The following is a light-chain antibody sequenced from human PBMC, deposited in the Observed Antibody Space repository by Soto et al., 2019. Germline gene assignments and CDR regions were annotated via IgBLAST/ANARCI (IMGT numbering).Light chain of an antibody. CDR2: DAS. Sequence: DIQVTQSPPPLSASVGDRVTITCRASQTISTWMAWYQQKPGKAPKLLVYDASTLQSGVASRFSGSGSGTEFTLIISGLQPDDSATYYCQQYTNSNNPWMFGQGTKVEI. V-gene: IGKV1-5*01. CDR3: QQYTNSNNPWM. J-gene: IGKJ1*01. CDR1: QTISTW.